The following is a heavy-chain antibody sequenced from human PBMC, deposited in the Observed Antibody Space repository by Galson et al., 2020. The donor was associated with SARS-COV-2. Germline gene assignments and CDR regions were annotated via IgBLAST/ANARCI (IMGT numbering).Heavy chain of an antibody. J-gene: IGHJ4*02. D-gene: IGHD3-22*01. V-gene: IGHV3-23*01. CDR1: GFTFSSYA. Sequence: GGSLRLSCAASGFTFSSYAINWLRQAPGKGLEWVSGISRSGSATYYAGSVKGRFTISRDNSQNTLYLQMNGLRAEDTAIYYCAKRHRDSSGFDYWGQGARVTVSS. CDR2: ISRSGSAT. CDR3: AKRHRDSSGFDY.